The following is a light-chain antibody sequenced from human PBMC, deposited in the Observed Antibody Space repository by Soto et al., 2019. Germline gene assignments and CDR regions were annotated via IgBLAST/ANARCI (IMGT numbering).Light chain of an antibody. CDR3: QQRSNWRVT. CDR2: DAS. V-gene: IGKV3-11*01. Sequence: EIVLTQSPATLSSSPGERATLSCRASQSVSSYLAWYQQKPGQAPRLLIYDASNRATGIPAMFSGSGSGTDFTLTISSLEPEDVAVYYCQQRSNWRVTFGQGTKLEIK. CDR1: QSVSSY. J-gene: IGKJ2*01.